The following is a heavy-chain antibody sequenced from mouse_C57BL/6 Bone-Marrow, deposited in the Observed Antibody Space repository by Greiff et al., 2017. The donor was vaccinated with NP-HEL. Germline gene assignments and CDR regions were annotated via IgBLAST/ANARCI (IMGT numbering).Heavy chain of an antibody. V-gene: IGHV1-50*01. D-gene: IGHD1-1*02. J-gene: IGHJ2*01. CDR1: GYTFTSYW. Sequence: QVQLQQPGAELVKPGASVKLSCKASGYTFTSYWMQWVKQRPGQGLEWIGEIDPSDSYTTYNQKFKGKATLTVDTSSSTAYMQLSSLTSEDSAVYYCARWVLWLDYWGQGTTLTVSS. CDR3: ARWVLWLDY. CDR2: IDPSDSYT.